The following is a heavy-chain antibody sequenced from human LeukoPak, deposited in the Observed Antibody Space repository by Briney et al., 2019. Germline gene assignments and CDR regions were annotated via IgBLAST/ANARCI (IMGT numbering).Heavy chain of an antibody. V-gene: IGHV3-9*01. D-gene: IGHD6-13*01. CDR3: AKDRAAAVSYYFDY. J-gene: IGHJ4*02. Sequence: GGSLRLSCAASGFTFDDYAMHWVRQAPGKGLEWVSGISWNSGSIGYADSVKGRFTISRDNAKNSLYLQMNSLRAEDTALYYCAKDRAAAVSYYFDYWGQGTLVTVSS. CDR2: ISWNSGSI. CDR1: GFTFDDYA.